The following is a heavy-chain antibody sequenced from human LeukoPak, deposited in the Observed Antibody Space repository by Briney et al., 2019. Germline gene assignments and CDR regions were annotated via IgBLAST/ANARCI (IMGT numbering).Heavy chain of an antibody. D-gene: IGHD7-27*01. Sequence: ASVKVSCKASGYTFTGYYMHWVRQAPGQGLEWMGWINPNSGGTNYAQKFQGRVTMTRDTSISTAYMELSRLRSDDTAVYYCARDGDDRAYDAFDIWGQGTMVTVSS. CDR3: ARDGDDRAYDAFDI. CDR1: GYTFTGYY. CDR2: INPNSGGT. J-gene: IGHJ3*02. V-gene: IGHV1-2*02.